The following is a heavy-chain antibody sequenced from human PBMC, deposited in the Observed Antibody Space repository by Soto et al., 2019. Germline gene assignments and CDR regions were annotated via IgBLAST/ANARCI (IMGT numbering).Heavy chain of an antibody. CDR2: ISSSSSYI. V-gene: IGHV3-21*01. Sequence: EVQLVESGGGLVKPGWSLRLSCAASGFTFSSYSMNWVRQAPGKGLEWVSSISSSSSYIYYADSVKGRFTISRDNAKNALYLQMNSMSAEDTAVYYCVREGRNYYYGMDVWGEGTTVTVSS. CDR1: GFTFSSYS. J-gene: IGHJ6*04. CDR3: VREGRNYYYGMDV.